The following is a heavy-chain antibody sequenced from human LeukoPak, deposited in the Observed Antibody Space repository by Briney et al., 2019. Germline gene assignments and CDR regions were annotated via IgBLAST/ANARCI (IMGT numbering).Heavy chain of an antibody. Sequence: SGGSLRLSCAASGITFSIYGIHWVRQAPGKGLEWVAVISYDGSNKYYADSVKGRFTISRDNSKNTLYLQMNSLRAEDTAVYYCAKDLHCSGGSCWAPYFDYWGQGTLVTVSS. D-gene: IGHD2-15*01. V-gene: IGHV3-30*18. CDR1: GITFSIYG. J-gene: IGHJ4*02. CDR2: ISYDGSNK. CDR3: AKDLHCSGGSCWAPYFDY.